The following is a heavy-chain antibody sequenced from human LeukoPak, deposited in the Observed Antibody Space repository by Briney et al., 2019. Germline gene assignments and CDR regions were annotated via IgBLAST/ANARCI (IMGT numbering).Heavy chain of an antibody. Sequence: SETLSLTCAVYGGSFSGFYWTWIRQPPGKGLEWIGETTHTGSTNYNPSLKSRVTISVDTSKNQFSLRLSSVTAADTAVYYCARGRDVVVIRNWFDPWGQGTLVTVSS. J-gene: IGHJ5*02. D-gene: IGHD3-22*01. CDR1: GGSFSGFY. CDR2: TTHTGST. CDR3: ARGRDVVVIRNWFDP. V-gene: IGHV4-34*01.